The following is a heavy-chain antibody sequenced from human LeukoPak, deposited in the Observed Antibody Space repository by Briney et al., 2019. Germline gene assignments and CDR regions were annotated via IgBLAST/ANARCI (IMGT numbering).Heavy chain of an antibody. CDR2: IRYDGNNK. D-gene: IGHD2-15*01. J-gene: IGHJ4*02. V-gene: IGHV3-30*02. CDR1: GFTFSSYG. Sequence: GGSLRLSCVASGFTFSSYGMHWVRQAPGKGLEWVAFIRYDGNNKHYADSVKGRFTISRDNSKNTLSLQMNSLRPEDTAVYYCAKGYCSGASCYSGLDWGQGTLVSV. CDR3: AKGYCSGASCYSGLD.